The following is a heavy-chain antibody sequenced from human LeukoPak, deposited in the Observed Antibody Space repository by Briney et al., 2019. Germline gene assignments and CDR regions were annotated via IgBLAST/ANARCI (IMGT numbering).Heavy chain of an antibody. CDR2: ISGSGGST. D-gene: IGHD3-22*01. V-gene: IGHV3-23*01. J-gene: IGHJ4*02. CDR1: GFTFSSYA. Sequence: PGGSLRLSCAASGFTFSSYAMSWVRQAPGKGLEWVSAISGSGGSTYYADSVKGRFTISRDNSKNTLYLQMNSLRAEDTAVYYCAKYYDSSGYFSYLDYWGQGTLVTVSS. CDR3: AKYYDSSGYFSYLDY.